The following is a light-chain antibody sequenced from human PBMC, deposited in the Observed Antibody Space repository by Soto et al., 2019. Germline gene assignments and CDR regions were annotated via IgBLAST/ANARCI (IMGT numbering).Light chain of an antibody. Sequence: EIVFTQSPGTLSLSPGQRATLSCRASQSVRSSYLAWYQQRPGQAPRLLIQGASSRAAGIPDRFSGSGSGTDFTLTISRLEPEDFVVYYCQQYGSSPTFGGGTKVDIK. J-gene: IGKJ4*01. V-gene: IGKV3-20*01. CDR3: QQYGSSPT. CDR2: GAS. CDR1: QSVRSSY.